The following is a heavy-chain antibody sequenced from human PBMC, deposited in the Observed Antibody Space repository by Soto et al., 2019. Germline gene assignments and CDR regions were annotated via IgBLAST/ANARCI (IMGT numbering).Heavy chain of an antibody. J-gene: IGHJ3*02. CDR2: IHQDGSGE. CDR1: GFSFSHYW. CDR3: ARDNPQVRATTMVALDI. Sequence: EVQLVESGGGLVQPGGSLRLSCVASGFSFSHYWMSWVRQAPGKGPEWVANIHQDGSGEYYVDSVKGRFTITRDNAKNTMYLQMHNLRVEHTAMFYCARDNPQVRATTMVALDIWGQGTTLTVSS. V-gene: IGHV3-7*01. D-gene: IGHD1-26*01.